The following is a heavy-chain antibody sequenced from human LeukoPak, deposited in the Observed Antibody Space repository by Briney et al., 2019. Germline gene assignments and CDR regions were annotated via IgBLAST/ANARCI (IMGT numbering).Heavy chain of an antibody. D-gene: IGHD2-2*01. V-gene: IGHV1-2*02. J-gene: IGHJ4*02. Sequence: ASVKVSCKASGYTFTGYYMHWVRQAPGQGLEWMGWINPNSGGTNYAQKFQGRVTMTRDTSISTAYMELGRLRSDDTAVYYCAREVDCSRTSSYVMWPSFDYWGQGTLVTVSS. CDR3: AREVDCSRTSSYVMWPSFDY. CDR1: GYTFTGYY. CDR2: INPNSGGT.